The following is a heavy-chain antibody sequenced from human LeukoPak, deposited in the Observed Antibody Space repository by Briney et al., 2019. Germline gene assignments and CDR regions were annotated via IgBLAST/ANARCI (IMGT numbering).Heavy chain of an antibody. V-gene: IGHV1-2*02. J-gene: IGHJ4*02. CDR2: INPKSGGT. CDR1: GYTFTGYY. CDR3: ASGVNDYGDFYFDY. D-gene: IGHD4-17*01. Sequence: GASVKVSCKASGYTFTGYYMHWVRQAPGQGLEWMGWINPKSGGTNYAQKFQGRVTMTRDTSITTAYMELSRLRSDDMAVYYCASGVNDYGDFYFDYWGQGTLDTVSS.